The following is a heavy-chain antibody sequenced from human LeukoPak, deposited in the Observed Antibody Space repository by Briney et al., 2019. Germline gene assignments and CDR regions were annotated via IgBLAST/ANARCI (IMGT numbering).Heavy chain of an antibody. CDR2: ISGSGTST. V-gene: IGHV3-23*01. D-gene: IGHD3-22*01. Sequence: GGSLRLSCAGSGFPFSSYPISWVRQPPGKGLEWVSAISGSGTSTYYGDSVKGRFTISRDNSKNTLYLQMNSLRAEDTAVYYCAKDSSIPMIVTLLFDYWGQGTLVTVSS. CDR3: AKDSSIPMIVTLLFDY. CDR1: GFPFSSYP. J-gene: IGHJ4*02.